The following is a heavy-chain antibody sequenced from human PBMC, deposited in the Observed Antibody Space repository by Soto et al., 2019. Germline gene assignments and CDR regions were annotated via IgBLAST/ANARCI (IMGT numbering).Heavy chain of an antibody. J-gene: IGHJ6*02. Sequence: QPGGSLRLSCAASGFTFSSYAMSWVRQAPGKGLEWVSAISGSGGSTYYADSVKGRFTISRDNSKNTLYLQMNSLRAEDTAVYYCAKDRYTEKKYYYYGMDVWGQGTTVTVSS. CDR2: ISGSGGST. CDR3: AKDRYTEKKYYYYGMDV. D-gene: IGHD1-26*01. CDR1: GFTFSSYA. V-gene: IGHV3-23*01.